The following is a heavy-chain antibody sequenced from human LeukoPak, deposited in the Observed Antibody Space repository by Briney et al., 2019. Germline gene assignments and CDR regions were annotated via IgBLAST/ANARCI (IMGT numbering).Heavy chain of an antibody. V-gene: IGHV1-2*02. CDR1: GYTFAHYY. CDR3: AREYYDSTGRKHAFEN. Sequence: ASMKVSCKTSGYTFAHYYLHWVRQAPGQGLEWMGSIDPDSGGTNSAQKFQGRVTMTRDTSISTAHMELSRLRSDDTAVYYCAREYYDSTGRKHAFENWGQGTMVTVSS. CDR2: IDPDSGGT. J-gene: IGHJ3*02. D-gene: IGHD3-22*01.